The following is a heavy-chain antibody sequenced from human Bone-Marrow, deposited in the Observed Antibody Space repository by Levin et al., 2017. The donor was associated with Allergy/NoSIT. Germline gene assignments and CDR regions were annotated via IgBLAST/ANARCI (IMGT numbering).Heavy chain of an antibody. J-gene: IGHJ5*01. CDR3: AHRHSSEGGAVVTFDS. V-gene: IGHV2-5*02. D-gene: IGHD2-21*02. CDR1: GFSLNRNGVG. Sequence: SGPTLVKPTQTLTLTCSFSGFSLNRNGVGVAWIRQPPGKALEWLAFIFWDGNKHYSPSLKTRLAITEDTSKSQVLLTLTNLAPMVPATYFCAHRHSSEGGAVVTFDSWGQGTLVTVSS. CDR2: IFWDGNK.